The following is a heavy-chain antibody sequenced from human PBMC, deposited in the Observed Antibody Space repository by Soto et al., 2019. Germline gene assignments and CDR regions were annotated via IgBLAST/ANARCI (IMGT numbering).Heavy chain of an antibody. CDR3: ARGPLE. CDR2: IDPDSGDT. CDR1: GYTCTVYY. V-gene: IGHV1-2*02. Sequence: ASVKVSCKASGYTCTVYYLHWVRQAPGQGPEWVGKIDPDSGDTDQSQKFQGRVTLTRDTAIDTAYMELTRLTLDDTAIYYCARGPLEWGQGTLVTVSS. J-gene: IGHJ4*02.